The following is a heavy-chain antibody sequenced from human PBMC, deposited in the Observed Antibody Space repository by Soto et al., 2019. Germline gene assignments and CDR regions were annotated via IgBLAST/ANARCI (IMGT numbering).Heavy chain of an antibody. D-gene: IGHD6-19*01. CDR3: ARDAMYYNSGWYDGLDT. CDR2: TKQDGTET. Sequence: EVLLVESGGDLVQPGGSLRLSCVASGFTFSNYWMTWVRQAPGKGLEWVAKTKQDGTETHYVDSVQGRFTISRDNPKNSLFLHMNSLRVEDTGVYFCARDAMYYNSGWYDGLDTWGQGTMVTVSS. CDR1: GFTFSNYW. J-gene: IGHJ3*02. V-gene: IGHV3-7*01.